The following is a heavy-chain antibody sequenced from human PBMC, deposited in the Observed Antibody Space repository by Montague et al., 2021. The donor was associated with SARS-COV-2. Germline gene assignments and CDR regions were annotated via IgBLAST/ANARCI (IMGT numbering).Heavy chain of an antibody. V-gene: IGHV4-4*02. CDR2: IFHSGST. D-gene: IGHD3-10*01. CDR1: GGSISSDNW. J-gene: IGHJ5*02. CDR3: ARRITMVRGVTKRTNWFDP. Sequence: SETLSLTCAVSGGSISSDNWWSWVRQSPGKGLEWIGEIFHSGSTNYNPSLKSRVTMSVDKSKNDFSLKLSPVTAADTAMYYCARRITMVRGVTKRTNWFDPWGRGILVTVSS.